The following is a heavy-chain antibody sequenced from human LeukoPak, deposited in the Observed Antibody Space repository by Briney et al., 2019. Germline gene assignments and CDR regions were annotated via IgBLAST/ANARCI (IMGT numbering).Heavy chain of an antibody. CDR3: ARDFLYCGGDCYPPTPAYYFDY. V-gene: IGHV3-23*01. J-gene: IGHJ4*02. CDR2: ISGSGGST. CDR1: GFTFSSYA. Sequence: PGGSLRLSCAASGFTFSSYAMSWVRQAPGKGLEWVSAISGSGGSTYYADSVKGRFTISRDNSKNTLYLQMNSLRAEDTAVYYCARDFLYCGGDCYPPTPAYYFDYWGQGTLVTVSS. D-gene: IGHD2-21*02.